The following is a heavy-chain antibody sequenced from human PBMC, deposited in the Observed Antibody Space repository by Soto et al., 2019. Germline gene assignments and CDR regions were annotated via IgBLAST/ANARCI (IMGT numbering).Heavy chain of an antibody. J-gene: IGHJ4*02. V-gene: IGHV4-39*02. CDR2: IHYSGSA. Sequence: QVHLQESGPGLVKPSETLSLICTVSGGSVSSGRYHWGWVRQPPGKGLEWIASIHYSGSAHYNPSLKGRVTISVDTSKNRLSLRLRSVTAADTAMYYCARADGFGVVTTFMDYWGQGTLVTVSS. CDR3: ARADGFGVVTTFMDY. CDR1: GGSVSSGRYH. D-gene: IGHD3-3*01.